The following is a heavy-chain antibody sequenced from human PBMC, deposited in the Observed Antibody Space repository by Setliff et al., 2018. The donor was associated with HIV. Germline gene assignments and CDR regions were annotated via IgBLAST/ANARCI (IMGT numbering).Heavy chain of an antibody. J-gene: IGHJ4*02. Sequence: SETLSLTCTVSGGSISSSSYYWSWIRQPPGKGLEWIGSIYYSGSTYYNPSLKSRVTISVDTSKNQFSLKLSSVTAADTAVYYCARRATYYNFWSGYYDYWGQGTLVTVSS. CDR1: GGSISSSSYY. CDR3: ARRATYYNFWSGYYDY. V-gene: IGHV4-39*07. D-gene: IGHD3-3*01. CDR2: IYYSGST.